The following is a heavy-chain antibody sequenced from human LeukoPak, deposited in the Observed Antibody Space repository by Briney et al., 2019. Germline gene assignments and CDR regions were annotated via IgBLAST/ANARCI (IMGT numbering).Heavy chain of an antibody. V-gene: IGHV1-2*02. CDR1: GYTFTGYY. D-gene: IGHD6-19*01. CDR2: INPNSGGT. CDR3: VRDRSSGWPTWAFDI. Sequence: ASVKVSCKASGYTFTGYYMHWVRQAPGQGLEWMGWINPNSGGTNYAQKFQGRVTMTRDTSTSTAYMELSRLRSDDTAVYYCVRDRSSGWPTWAFDIWGQGTMVTVSS. J-gene: IGHJ3*02.